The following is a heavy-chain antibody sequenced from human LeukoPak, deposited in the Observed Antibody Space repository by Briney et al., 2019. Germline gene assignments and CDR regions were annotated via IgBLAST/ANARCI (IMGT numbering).Heavy chain of an antibody. D-gene: IGHD3-10*01. J-gene: IGHJ4*02. CDR1: GGTFSSYA. Sequence: GASVKVSCKASGGTFSSYAISWVRQAPGQGLEWMGGIIPIFGTANYAQKFQGRVTITTDESTSTAYMELTSLRSDDTAVYFCARISGRYGSGSYTDYWGQGTLVTVSS. V-gene: IGHV1-69*05. CDR3: ARISGRYGSGSYTDY. CDR2: IIPIFGTA.